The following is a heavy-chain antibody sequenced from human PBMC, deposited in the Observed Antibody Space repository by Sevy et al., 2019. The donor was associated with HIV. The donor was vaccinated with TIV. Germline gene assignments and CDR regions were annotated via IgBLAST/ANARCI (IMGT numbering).Heavy chain of an antibody. D-gene: IGHD6-13*01. CDR3: AKALYSSSWKGGAFDI. Sequence: GGSLRLSCAASGFTFSSYGMHWVRQAPGKGLEWVAVISYDGSNKYYADSVKGRFTISRDNSKNTLYLQMNSLRAEDTAVHYCAKALYSSSWKGGAFDIWGQGTMVTVSS. V-gene: IGHV3-30*18. CDR1: GFTFSSYG. J-gene: IGHJ3*02. CDR2: ISYDGSNK.